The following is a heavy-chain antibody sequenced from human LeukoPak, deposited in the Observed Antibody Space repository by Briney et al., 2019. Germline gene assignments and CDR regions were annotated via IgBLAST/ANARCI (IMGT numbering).Heavy chain of an antibody. J-gene: IGHJ4*02. CDR1: GFTFSSYS. V-gene: IGHV3-21*01. Sequence: GGSLRLSCAASGFTFSSYSMNWVRQAPGKGLEWVSSISSSSSYIYYADSVKGRFTISRDNAKNSLYLQMNSLRAEDTAVYYCARDVAAAGKGPLDYWGQGTLVTVSS. D-gene: IGHD6-13*01. CDR3: ARDVAAAGKGPLDY. CDR2: ISSSSSYI.